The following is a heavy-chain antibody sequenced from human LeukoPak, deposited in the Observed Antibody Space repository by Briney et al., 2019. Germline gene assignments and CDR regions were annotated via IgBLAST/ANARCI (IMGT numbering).Heavy chain of an antibody. CDR3: AKQYYYGSGSYYALDY. J-gene: IGHJ4*02. D-gene: IGHD3-10*01. Sequence: GGSLRLSCAASGFTFSSYGMHWVRQAPGKGLEWVAFIRYDGSNKYYADSVKGRFTISRDNSKNTLYLQMNSLRAEDTAVYYCAKQYYYGSGSYYALDYWGQGTLVTVSS. CDR2: IRYDGSNK. V-gene: IGHV3-30*02. CDR1: GFTFSSYG.